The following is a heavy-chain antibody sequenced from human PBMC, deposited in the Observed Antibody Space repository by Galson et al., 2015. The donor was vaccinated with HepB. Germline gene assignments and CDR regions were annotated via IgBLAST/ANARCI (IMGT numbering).Heavy chain of an antibody. V-gene: IGHV3-11*01. J-gene: IGHJ6*03. CDR2: IGGGGTAT. CDR3: APRTPDVGMDV. CDR1: GFTFSDYY. D-gene: IGHD1-14*01. Sequence: SLRLSCAASGFTFSDYYMGWIRQAPGKGLEWVSNIGGGGTATNYADSVKGRFTISRDNAKNSVYLQMNSLRAEDTAVYYCAPRTPDVGMDVWGKGTTVTVSS.